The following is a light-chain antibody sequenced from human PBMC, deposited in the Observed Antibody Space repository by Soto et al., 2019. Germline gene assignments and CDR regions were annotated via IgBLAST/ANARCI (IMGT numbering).Light chain of an antibody. Sequence: IQMTQSPSTLSASVGDRVTITCRASQSISSWLAWYQQKPGKAPKLLIYKASSLESGVPSRFSGSGSGTEFTLTISSLQPDDFATYYCQQYNSYSRTFGQGTQV. CDR1: QSISSW. V-gene: IGKV1-5*03. J-gene: IGKJ1*01. CDR3: QQYNSYSRT. CDR2: KAS.